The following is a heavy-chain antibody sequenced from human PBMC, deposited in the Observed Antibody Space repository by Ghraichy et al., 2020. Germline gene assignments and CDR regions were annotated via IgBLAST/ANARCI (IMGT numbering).Heavy chain of an antibody. CDR2: ISGSGGTT. CDR1: GFLFSSYA. J-gene: IGHJ6*02. D-gene: IGHD3-22*01. V-gene: IGHV3-23*01. CDR3: AKGRGYTDSSGYRALDV. Sequence: GESLRLSCAASGFLFSSYAMSWVRQAPGKGLEWVSFISGSGGTTFYTDSVRGRFTISRDNSKNIVYLQINSLRVEDTAVYFCAKGRGYTDSSGYRALDVWGQGTTVTVFS.